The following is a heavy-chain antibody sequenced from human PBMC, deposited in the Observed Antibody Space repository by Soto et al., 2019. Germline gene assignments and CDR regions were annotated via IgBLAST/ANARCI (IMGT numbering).Heavy chain of an antibody. V-gene: IGHV1-69*01. CDR3: ARGPATTRRYDSYFYGLDV. J-gene: IGHJ6*02. Sequence: QVQLVQSGAEVKKPGSSVKVSCKASGGTFSSYIITWVRQAPGQGLEWVGGLTPIYPTTHYAQKFQGRVTISADESATTAYMELSSLTSADTAIYFCARGPATTRRYDSYFYGLDVWGQGTRVTVSS. D-gene: IGHD6-25*01. CDR1: GGTFSSYI. CDR2: LTPIYPTT.